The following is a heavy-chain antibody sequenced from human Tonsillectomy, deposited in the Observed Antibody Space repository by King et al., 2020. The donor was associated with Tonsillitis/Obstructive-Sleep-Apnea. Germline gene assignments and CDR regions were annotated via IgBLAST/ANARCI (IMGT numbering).Heavy chain of an antibody. CDR1: GGSISSYY. V-gene: IGHV4-59*08. CDR3: ARRPRDSSGYYFDY. D-gene: IGHD3-22*01. J-gene: IGHJ4*02. Sequence: QLQESGPGLVKPSETLSLTCTVSGGSISSYYWSWIRQPPGKGLEWIGYICYSGSTNYNPSLKSRVTISVDTSKNQFSLKLSSVTAADTAVYYCARRPRDSSGYYFDYWGQGTLVTVSS. CDR2: ICYSGST.